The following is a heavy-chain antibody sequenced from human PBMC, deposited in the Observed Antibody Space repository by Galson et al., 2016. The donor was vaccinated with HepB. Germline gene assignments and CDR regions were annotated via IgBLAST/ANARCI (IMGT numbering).Heavy chain of an antibody. CDR2: IKQDGSEK. CDR3: AMGNSGWPDY. CDR1: GFTFSRSW. D-gene: IGHD6-19*01. J-gene: IGHJ4*02. V-gene: IGHV3-7*01. Sequence: SLRLSCAASGFTFSRSWMSWVRQAPGKGLEWVANIKQDGSEKYYVDSVKGRFTISRDNAKNSLYLQMNSLRAEDTAVYYCAMGNSGWPDYWGQGTQVIVSS.